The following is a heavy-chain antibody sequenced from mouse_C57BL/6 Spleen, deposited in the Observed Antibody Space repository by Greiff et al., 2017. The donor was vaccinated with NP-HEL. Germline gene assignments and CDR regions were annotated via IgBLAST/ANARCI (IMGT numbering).Heavy chain of an antibody. Sequence: QVQLQQPGAELVRPGSSVKLSCKASGYTFTSYWMDWVKQRPGQGLEWIGNIYPSDSETHYNQKFKDKATLTVDKSSSTAYMQLSSLTSEDSAVYYCARQGFYYGSSYYAMDDWGQGTSVTVSS. CDR2: IYPSDSET. D-gene: IGHD1-1*01. J-gene: IGHJ4*01. CDR3: ARQGFYYGSSYYAMDD. V-gene: IGHV1-61*01. CDR1: GYTFTSYW.